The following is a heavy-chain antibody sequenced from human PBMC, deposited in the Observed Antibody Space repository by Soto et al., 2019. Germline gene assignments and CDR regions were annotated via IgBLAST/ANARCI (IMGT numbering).Heavy chain of an antibody. D-gene: IGHD3-3*01. CDR3: ARDDFSNWFDP. CDR2: IYYSGST. Sequence: SETLSLTCTVSGGSISSYYWSWIRQPPGKGLEWIGYIYYSGSTNYNPSLKSRVTISVDTSKNQFSLKLSSVTAADTAVYYCARDDFSNWFDPWGQGTLVTVSS. CDR1: GGSISSYY. J-gene: IGHJ5*02. V-gene: IGHV4-59*01.